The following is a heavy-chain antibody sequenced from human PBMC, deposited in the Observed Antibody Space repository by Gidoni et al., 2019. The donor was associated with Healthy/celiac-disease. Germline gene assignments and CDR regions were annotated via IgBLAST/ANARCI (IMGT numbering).Heavy chain of an antibody. CDR1: GGTFSRYA. J-gene: IGHJ5*02. CDR2: IIPILGIA. Sequence: QVQLVQSGAEVKKPGSSVKVSCKASGGTFSRYAISWVRQAPGQGLEWMGRIIPILGIANYAQKFQGRVTITADKSTSTAYMELSSLRSEDTAVYYCARGPNRGAAAGRFDPWGQGTLVTVSS. D-gene: IGHD6-13*01. CDR3: ARGPNRGAAAGRFDP. V-gene: IGHV1-69*04.